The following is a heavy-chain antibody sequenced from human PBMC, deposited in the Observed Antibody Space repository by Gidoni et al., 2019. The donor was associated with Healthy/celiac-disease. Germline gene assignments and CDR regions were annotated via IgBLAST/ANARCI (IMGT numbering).Heavy chain of an antibody. D-gene: IGHD3-22*01. CDR1: GGSFSGYY. Sequence: QVQLQQWGAGLLKPSETLSLTCAFSGGSFSGYYWSWNGQPPGKGLEWSGEINHSRSTNYNPSLKSRVTISVDTSKNQFSLKMSSVTAADTAVYYWARGSRITMIVVVRPFDYWGQGTLVTVSS. J-gene: IGHJ4*02. V-gene: IGHV4-34*01. CDR2: INHSRST. CDR3: ARGSRITMIVVVRPFDY.